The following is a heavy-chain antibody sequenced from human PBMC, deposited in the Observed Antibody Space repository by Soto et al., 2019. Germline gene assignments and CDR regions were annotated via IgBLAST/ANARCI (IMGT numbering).Heavy chain of an antibody. CDR3: ARAIGYCISTSCYDNNWFDP. CDR2: IYYSGST. D-gene: IGHD2-2*01. Sequence: LSLTCTVSGGSISSGDYYWSWIRQPPGKGLEWIGYIYYSGSTYYNPSLKSRVTISVDTSKNQFSLKLSSVTAADTAVYYCARAIGYCISTSCYDNNWFDPWGQGTLVTVSS. CDR1: GGSISSGDYY. V-gene: IGHV4-30-4*01. J-gene: IGHJ5*02.